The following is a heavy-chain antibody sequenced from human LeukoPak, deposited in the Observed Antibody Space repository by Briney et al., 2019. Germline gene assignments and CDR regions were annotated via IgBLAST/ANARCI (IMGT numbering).Heavy chain of an antibody. V-gene: IGHV3-15*07. CDR3: TTGLSSSGWYWKRY. Sequence: GGSLRLSCAASGFTFSNAWMNWVRQAPGKGLEWVGRIKSKTDGGTTDYAAPVKGRFTISRDDSKNTLYLQMNSLKTEDTAVYYCTTGLSSSGWYWKRYWGQGTLVTVSS. J-gene: IGHJ4*02. D-gene: IGHD6-19*01. CDR1: GFTFSNAW. CDR2: IKSKTDGGTT.